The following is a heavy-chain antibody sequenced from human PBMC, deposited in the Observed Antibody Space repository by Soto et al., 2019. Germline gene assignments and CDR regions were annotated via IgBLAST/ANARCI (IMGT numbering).Heavy chain of an antibody. V-gene: IGHV4-4*02. D-gene: IGHD1-7*01. J-gene: IGHJ4*02. CDR3: ASRDPGTSVDY. CDR1: GGSFTSNNW. Sequence: KTSETLSLTCAVSGGSFTSNNWWTWVRQPPGQGLEWIGEIYRTGSTNYNPSLKSRVTISLDKSENQFSLKVTSLTAADTAVYYCASRDPGTSVDYWGQGPLVTLSS. CDR2: IYRTGST.